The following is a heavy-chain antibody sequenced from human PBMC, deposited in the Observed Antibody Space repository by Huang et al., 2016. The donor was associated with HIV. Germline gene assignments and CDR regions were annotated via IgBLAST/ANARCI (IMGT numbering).Heavy chain of an antibody. V-gene: IGHV1-18*04. CDR1: GYTSSRYG. J-gene: IGHJ4*02. CDR2: INVFNGNR. CDR3: ARDPVYESSGYMDFDF. D-gene: IGHD3-22*01. Sequence: QVQLVQSGTEMTKPGASVKVSCKASGYTSSRYGITWLRQAPGQGLEWMGWINVFNGNRNFAQKFQGRVTMTTDTSTTTAYMELRNLRSDDTAIYYCARDPVYESSGYMDFDFWGQGTLVTVSA.